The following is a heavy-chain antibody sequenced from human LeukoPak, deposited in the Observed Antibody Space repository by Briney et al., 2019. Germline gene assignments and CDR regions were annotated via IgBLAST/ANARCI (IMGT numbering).Heavy chain of an antibody. CDR2: IKQDGSEK. J-gene: IGHJ3*02. V-gene: IGHV3-7*01. CDR1: GFTFSSYW. Sequence: PGGSLRLSCGASGFTFSSYWMSWVRQAPGKGLEWVANIKQDGSEKYYVDSVKGRFTISRDNAKNSLYLQMNSLRAEDTAVYYCARGPTKGNACDIWGQGTMVTVSS. D-gene: IGHD2-2*01. CDR3: ARGPTKGNACDI.